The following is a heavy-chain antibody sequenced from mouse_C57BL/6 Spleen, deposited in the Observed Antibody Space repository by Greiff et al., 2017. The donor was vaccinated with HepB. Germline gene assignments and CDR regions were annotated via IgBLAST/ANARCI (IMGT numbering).Heavy chain of an antibody. Sequence: EVHLVESGGGLVKPGGSLKLSCAASGFTFSDYGMHWVRQAPEKGLEWVAYISSGSSTIYYADTVKGRFTISRDNAKNTLFLQMTSLRSEDTAMYYCARTLTTVVATDYAMDYWGQGTSVTVSS. D-gene: IGHD1-1*01. CDR1: GFTFSDYG. CDR3: ARTLTTVVATDYAMDY. J-gene: IGHJ4*01. CDR2: ISSGSSTI. V-gene: IGHV5-17*01.